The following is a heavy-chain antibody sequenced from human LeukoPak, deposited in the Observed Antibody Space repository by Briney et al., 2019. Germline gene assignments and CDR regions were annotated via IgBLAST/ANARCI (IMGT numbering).Heavy chain of an antibody. Sequence: GGSLRLSCAASGFTFSDYYMSWIRQAPGKGLEWVSYISYSGDTIYYADSVKGRFTVSRDNAKNSLYLQMNSLRAEDTAVYYCARLGIITAAGSNDYWGQGTLVTVSS. V-gene: IGHV3-11*01. CDR1: GFTFSDYY. CDR2: ISYSGDTI. CDR3: ARLGIITAAGSNDY. J-gene: IGHJ4*02. D-gene: IGHD6-13*01.